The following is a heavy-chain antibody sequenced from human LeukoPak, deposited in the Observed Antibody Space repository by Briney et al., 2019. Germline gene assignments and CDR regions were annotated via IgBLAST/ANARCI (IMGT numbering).Heavy chain of an antibody. Sequence: GGSLRLSCAASGFTFRDFAMSWVRQAPRKGLEWVSAISGDAHSTYYADSLKGRFTISRDNSKNTLYLQMNSLRAADTATYFCVKDAPLPFDFWGQGALVIVSS. CDR1: GFTFRDFA. J-gene: IGHJ4*02. CDR2: ISGDAHST. V-gene: IGHV3-23*01. CDR3: VKDAPLPFDF.